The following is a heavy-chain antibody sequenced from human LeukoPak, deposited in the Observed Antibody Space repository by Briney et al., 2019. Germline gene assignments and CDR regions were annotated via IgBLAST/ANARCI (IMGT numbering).Heavy chain of an antibody. D-gene: IGHD5-12*01. J-gene: IGHJ6*02. V-gene: IGHV4-39*01. CDR3: ARRPLSGYDYYYYGMDV. CDR2: IYYSGST. Sequence: SETLSLTCTVPGGSISSSSYSWGWIRQPPGKGLEWIGSIYYSGSTYYNPSLKSRVTISVDTSKNQFSLKLSSVTAADTAVYYCARRPLSGYDYYYYGMDVWGQGTTVTVSS. CDR1: GGSISSSSYS.